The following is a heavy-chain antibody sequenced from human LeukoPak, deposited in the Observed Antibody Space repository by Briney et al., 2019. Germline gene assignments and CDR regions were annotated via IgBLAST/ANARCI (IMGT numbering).Heavy chain of an antibody. CDR3: AKLTQLNWFDP. CDR1: GFSFSNYW. D-gene: IGHD4-23*01. CDR2: INQDGSEN. J-gene: IGHJ5*02. Sequence: GGSLRLSCAASGFSFSNYWMSWVRQAPGKGLEWVANINQDGSENYSVDSVKGRFTISRDNAKNSLYLQMNSLRAEDTALYYCAKLTQLNWFDPWGQGTLVTVSS. V-gene: IGHV3-7*03.